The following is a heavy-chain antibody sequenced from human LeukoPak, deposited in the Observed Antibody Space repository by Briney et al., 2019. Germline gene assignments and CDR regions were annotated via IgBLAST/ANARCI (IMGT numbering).Heavy chain of an antibody. CDR2: MYHSGST. D-gene: IGHD3-16*01. CDR3: ARGLYYMDV. CDR1: GYSISSGYY. Sequence: PSETLSLTCAVSGYSISSGYYWGWIGQPPGKGLEWIGNMYHSGSTHYNPSLKSRVTMSVDTSKNQFSLKLSSVTAADTAVYYCARGLYYMDVWGKGTTVTVSS. V-gene: IGHV4-38-2*01. J-gene: IGHJ6*03.